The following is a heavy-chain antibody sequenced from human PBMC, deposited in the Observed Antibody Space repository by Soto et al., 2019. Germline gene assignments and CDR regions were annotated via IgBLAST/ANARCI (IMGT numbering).Heavy chain of an antibody. J-gene: IGHJ1*01. CDR3: ARLAGSSGWQRYFQH. D-gene: IGHD6-19*01. CDR2: INHSGTT. Sequence: QVQLQQWGAGLLKPSETLSLTCAVYGGSFSGYYWSWIRQPPGKGLEWIGEINHSGTTNYNPSLKSRVTISVATSKNQFSLKLISVTAADTAVYYCARLAGSSGWQRYFQHWGQGTLVTVSS. CDR1: GGSFSGYY. V-gene: IGHV4-34*01.